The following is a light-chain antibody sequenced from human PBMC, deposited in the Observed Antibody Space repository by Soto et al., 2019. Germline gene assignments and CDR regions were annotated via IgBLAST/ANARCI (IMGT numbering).Light chain of an antibody. CDR1: QPLNNN. Sequence: IVMTHSPATLSGSAWDRATRCCRACQPLNNNVAWYQHKPGQAPRLLXYGTSSRATGIPDRFSGSGSGTDFTLTISKVEPEDFAVYYCQQYGTPRSVTFGQGTRLEIK. CDR3: QQYGTPRSVT. V-gene: IGKV3D-15*01. J-gene: IGKJ5*01. CDR2: GTS.